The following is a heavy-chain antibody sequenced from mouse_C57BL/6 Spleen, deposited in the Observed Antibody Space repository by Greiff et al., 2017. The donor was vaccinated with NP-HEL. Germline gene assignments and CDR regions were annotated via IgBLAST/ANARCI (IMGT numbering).Heavy chain of an antibody. CDR1: GYTFTSYW. CDR3: AIAIYYDYDEDAMDY. V-gene: IGHV1-74*01. Sequence: QVQLQQPGAELVKPGASVKVSCKASGYTFTSYWMHWVKQRPGQGLEWIGRIHPSDSDTNYNQKFKGKATLTVDKSSSTAYMQLSSLTSEDSAVYYCAIAIYYDYDEDAMDYGGKGTSVTVSS. D-gene: IGHD2-4*01. CDR2: IHPSDSDT. J-gene: IGHJ4*01.